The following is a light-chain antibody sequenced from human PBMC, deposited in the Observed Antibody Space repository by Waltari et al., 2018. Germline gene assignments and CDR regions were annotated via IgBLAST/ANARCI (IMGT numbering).Light chain of an antibody. CDR3: QQYDNWPPWLT. J-gene: IGKJ4*01. CDR1: QTISNK. Sequence: EIVMTQSPATLSVSPGERATLSCRASQTISNKLAWYQQRPGQAPRLLIYGASTRATGIPARFSGSGSGTEFTLTISSLQSEDFAMYYCQQYDNWPPWLTFGGGTNVEIK. CDR2: GAS. V-gene: IGKV3-15*01.